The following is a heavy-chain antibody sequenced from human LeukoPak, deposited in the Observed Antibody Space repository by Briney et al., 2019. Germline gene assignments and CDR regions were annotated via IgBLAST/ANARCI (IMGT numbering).Heavy chain of an antibody. CDR2: IYYSGGT. CDR3: ARESLHYAMDV. V-gene: IGHV4-30-4*01. D-gene: IGHD5/OR15-5a*01. Sequence: SETLSLTCTVSGGSISSGDYYWSWIRQPPGKGLEWIGYIYYSGGTYYNPSLKSRVTISVDTSKNQFSLKLSSVTAADTAVYYCARESLHYAMDVWGQGTTVTVSS. CDR1: GGSISSGDYY. J-gene: IGHJ6*02.